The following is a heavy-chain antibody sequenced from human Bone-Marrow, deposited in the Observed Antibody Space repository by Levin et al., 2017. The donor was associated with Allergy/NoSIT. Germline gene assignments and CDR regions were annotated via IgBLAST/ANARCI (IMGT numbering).Heavy chain of an antibody. CDR3: AKDRIVRDVGDPSAGFPDC. V-gene: IGHV3-23*01. CDR1: GFTFSNYA. CDR2: ISSSVGTT. D-gene: IGHD1-26*01. J-gene: IGHJ4*02. Sequence: PGGSLRLSCAASGFTFSNYAMSWVRQAPGKGLEWVSGISSSVGTTYYADSVKGRFTISRDTSKNTLYLQMNSLRAEDTAVCYCAKDRIVRDVGDPSAGFPDCWGQGTLVTVSS.